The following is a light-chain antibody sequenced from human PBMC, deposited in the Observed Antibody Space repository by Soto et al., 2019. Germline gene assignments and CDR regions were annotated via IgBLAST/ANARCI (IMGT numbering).Light chain of an antibody. CDR2: AAS. Sequence: AIRMTQSPSSLSASTGDRVTITCRASQGISSYLAWYQQKPGKAPKLPIYAASTLQSGVPSRFSGSGSGTDLTLTISCLQSEDFATYYCQQYYSYPRTFGQGTKVEIK. V-gene: IGKV1-8*01. CDR1: QGISSY. CDR3: QQYYSYPRT. J-gene: IGKJ1*01.